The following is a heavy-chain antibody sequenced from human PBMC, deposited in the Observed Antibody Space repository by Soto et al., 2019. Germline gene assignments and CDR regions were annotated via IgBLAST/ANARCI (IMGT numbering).Heavy chain of an antibody. D-gene: IGHD6-13*01. J-gene: IGHJ4*02. Sequence: SETLSLTCTVSGGSISSYYWSWIRQPPGKGLEWIGCIYHSGSTNYNPSLKSRVTISVDTSKNQFSLKLSSVTAADTAVYYCARLAAAGFFDYWGQGTLVTVSS. CDR3: ARLAAAGFFDY. CDR2: IYHSGST. CDR1: GGSISSYY. V-gene: IGHV4-59*12.